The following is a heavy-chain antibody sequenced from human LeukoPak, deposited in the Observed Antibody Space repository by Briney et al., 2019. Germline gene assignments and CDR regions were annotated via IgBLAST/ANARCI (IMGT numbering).Heavy chain of an antibody. D-gene: IGHD6-13*01. V-gene: IGHV5-51*01. Sequence: GESLKISCKGSGYSFTSYWIGWVRQMPGKGLEWMGIIYPGDSDTRYSPSFQGQVTISADKSISTAYLQWSSLKASDSAMYYCARSLLIAAAVTLHYMDVWGKGTTVTVSS. J-gene: IGHJ6*03. CDR1: GYSFTSYW. CDR3: ARSLLIAAAVTLHYMDV. CDR2: IYPGDSDT.